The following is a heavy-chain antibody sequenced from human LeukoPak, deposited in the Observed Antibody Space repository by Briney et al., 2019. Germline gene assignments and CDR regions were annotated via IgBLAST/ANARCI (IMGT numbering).Heavy chain of an antibody. J-gene: IGHJ6*02. Sequence: PGGSLRLSFAASGFTFSSYWMHWVRQAPGKGLVWVSRINSDGSSTSYADSVKGRFTISRDNAKNTLYLQMNSLRAEDTAVYYRARGEGITIFGVARLYGMDVWGQGTTVTVSS. CDR1: GFTFSSYW. V-gene: IGHV3-74*01. CDR2: INSDGSST. CDR3: ARGEGITIFGVARLYGMDV. D-gene: IGHD3-3*01.